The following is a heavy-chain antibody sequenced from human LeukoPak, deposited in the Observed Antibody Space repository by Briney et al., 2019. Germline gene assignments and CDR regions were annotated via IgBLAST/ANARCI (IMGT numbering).Heavy chain of an antibody. J-gene: IGHJ4*02. Sequence: GGSLRLSCTASGFTFSSYWMNWVRQAPGKGLEWVAGIKKDGSAKFYVDSVKGRFTISRDNSKNTLYLQMNSLRAEDTAVYYCAKASLASDYWGQGTLVTVSS. D-gene: IGHD5-12*01. V-gene: IGHV3-7*03. CDR1: GFTFSSYW. CDR2: IKKDGSAK. CDR3: AKASLASDY.